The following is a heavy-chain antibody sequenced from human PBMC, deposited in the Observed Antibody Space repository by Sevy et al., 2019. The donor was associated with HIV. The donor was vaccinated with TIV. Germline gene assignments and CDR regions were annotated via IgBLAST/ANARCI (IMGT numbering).Heavy chain of an antibody. CDR1: GFTFSYYN. D-gene: IGHD3-22*01. CDR2: ISSGSSYV. J-gene: IGHJ4*02. V-gene: IGHV3-21*01. CDR3: ASPLHYYDSPSAY. Sequence: GGSLRLSCAASGFTFSYYNMNWVRQAPGKGLEWVSSISSGSSYVYHADSVKGRFTISRDNAKNSLYLQMKSLRTEDTAVYYCASPLHYYDSPSAYWGQGTQVTVSS.